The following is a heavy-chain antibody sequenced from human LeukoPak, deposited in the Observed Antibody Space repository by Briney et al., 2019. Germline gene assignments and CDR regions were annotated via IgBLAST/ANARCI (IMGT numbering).Heavy chain of an antibody. CDR2: VYYSGST. CDR1: GGSFSGYY. D-gene: IGHD3-10*01. J-gene: IGHJ3*02. V-gene: IGHV4-59*01. CDR3: ARSTMVRGVITNDAFDI. Sequence: SETLSLTCAVYGGSFSGYYWSWIRQPPGKGLEWIGYVYYSGSTNYNPSLKSRVTISVDTSKNQFSLKLSSVTAADTAVYYCARSTMVRGVITNDAFDIWGQGTMVTVSS.